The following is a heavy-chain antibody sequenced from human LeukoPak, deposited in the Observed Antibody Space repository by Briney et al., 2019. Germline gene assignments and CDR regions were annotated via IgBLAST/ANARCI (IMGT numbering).Heavy chain of an antibody. D-gene: IGHD2-2*01. CDR2: IKQDGSEK. Sequence: GGSLRLSCAASGFTFSSYWMSWVRQAPGKGLEWVANIKQDGSEKYHVDSVKGRFTISRDNAKNSLYLQMNSLRAEDTAVYYCARSDRYCSSTSCPMDYYYYYMDVWGKGTTVTVSS. J-gene: IGHJ6*03. CDR3: ARSDRYCSSTSCPMDYYYYYMDV. CDR1: GFTFSSYW. V-gene: IGHV3-7*01.